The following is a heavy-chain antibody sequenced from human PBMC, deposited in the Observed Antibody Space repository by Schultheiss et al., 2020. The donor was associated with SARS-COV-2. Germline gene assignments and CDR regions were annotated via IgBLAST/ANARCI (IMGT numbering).Heavy chain of an antibody. CDR1: GASISPYY. V-gene: IGHV4-59*08. CDR3: ARRIGGTKDY. J-gene: IGHJ4*02. Sequence: SETLSLTCTVSGASISPYYWSWLRQPPGKGLEWIGYIYYSGSTNYNPSLKSRVTISVDTSKNQFSLKLSSVTAADTAVYYCARRIGGTKDYWGQGTLVTVSS. CDR2: IYYSGST. D-gene: IGHD1-14*01.